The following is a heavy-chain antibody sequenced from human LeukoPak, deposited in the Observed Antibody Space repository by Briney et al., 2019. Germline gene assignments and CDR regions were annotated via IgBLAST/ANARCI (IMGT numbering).Heavy chain of an antibody. CDR2: ISYSGTT. Sequence: SETLSLTCTVSGGSMSSHYWSWIRQSPEKGLEWVGYISYSGTTNYNPSLKSRVTISLGTSKNRFSLNLTSVTAADTAVYYCARHGSGTSLALYPWGQGTLVTVSS. CDR1: GGSMSSHY. J-gene: IGHJ5*02. CDR3: ARHGSGTSLALYP. D-gene: IGHD3-10*01. V-gene: IGHV4-59*08.